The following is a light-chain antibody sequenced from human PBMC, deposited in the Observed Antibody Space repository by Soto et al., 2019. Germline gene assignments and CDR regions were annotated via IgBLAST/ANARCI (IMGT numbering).Light chain of an antibody. CDR3: QQYGTSPRT. J-gene: IGKJ1*01. CDR2: AAS. V-gene: IGKV3-20*01. CDR1: QSVSSSY. Sequence: EIVLTQPPGTLSLSPGEGATLSCRASQSVSSSYLAWYQHKPGQAPRLLIYAASRRATGIPDRFSGSGSGTDFTLTISRLEPEDFAVYFCQQYGTSPRTFGQGTKVNI.